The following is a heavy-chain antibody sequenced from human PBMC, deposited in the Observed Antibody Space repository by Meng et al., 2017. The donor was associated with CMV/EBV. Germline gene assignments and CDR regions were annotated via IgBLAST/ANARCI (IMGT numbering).Heavy chain of an antibody. CDR3: ARGGSYRAFDI. J-gene: IGHJ3*02. D-gene: IGHD1-26*01. CDR2: IGTAGDT. CDR1: GFTFSSYD. V-gene: IGHV3-13*01. Sequence: GGSLRLSCAASGFTFSSYDMHWVRQATGKGLEWVSAIGTAGDTYYPGSVKGRFTISRENAKNSLYLQMNSLRAGDTAVYYCARGGSYRAFDIWGQGTMVTVSS.